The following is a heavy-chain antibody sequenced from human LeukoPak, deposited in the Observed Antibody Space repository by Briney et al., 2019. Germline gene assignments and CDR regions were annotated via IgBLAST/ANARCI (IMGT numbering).Heavy chain of an antibody. CDR3: ARDLAGHYYGSGSSFDY. Sequence: GGSLRLSCAASGFTFSNYWMSWVRQAPGKGLEWVANIREDGSEKYYVDSVKGQFTISRDNAKNSLFLQMDSLRAEDTAVYYCARDLAGHYYGSGSSFDYWGQGTLVTVSS. D-gene: IGHD3-10*01. J-gene: IGHJ4*02. CDR1: GFTFSNYW. CDR2: IREDGSEK. V-gene: IGHV3-7*01.